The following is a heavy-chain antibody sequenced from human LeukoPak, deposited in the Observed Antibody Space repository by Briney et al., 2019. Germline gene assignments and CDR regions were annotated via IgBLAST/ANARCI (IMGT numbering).Heavy chain of an antibody. CDR1: GGSISSGDYY. Sequence: LSLTCTVSGGSISSGDYYWRWIRQPPGRGLEWIGYIYYSGSTYYNPSLKRRVNISVEKSKNQFSLKLSSVTAADTAVYYCARLKPDGYSDDYWGQGTLVTVSS. CDR2: IYYSGST. CDR3: ARLKPDGYSDDY. D-gene: IGHD5-18*01. V-gene: IGHV4-30-4*08. J-gene: IGHJ4*02.